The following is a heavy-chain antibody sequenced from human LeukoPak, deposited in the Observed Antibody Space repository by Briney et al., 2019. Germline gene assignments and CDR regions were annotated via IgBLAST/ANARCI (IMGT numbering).Heavy chain of an antibody. J-gene: IGHJ6*03. Sequence: SVKVSCKASGGTLNNYAINWVRQAPGQGLEWMGGVIPLSGTTTYARQFLGRVTITADKSTSTAYMELSSLRSEDTAVYYCARLQSPNYMDVWGKGTTVTVSS. CDR3: ARLQSPNYMDV. CDR1: GGTLNNYA. CDR2: VIPLSGTT. V-gene: IGHV1-69*06.